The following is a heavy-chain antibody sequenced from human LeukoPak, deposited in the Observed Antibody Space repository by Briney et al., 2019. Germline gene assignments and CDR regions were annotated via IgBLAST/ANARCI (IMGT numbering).Heavy chain of an antibody. J-gene: IGHJ6*02. CDR3: ASPPFNYYYYYGMDV. CDR1: GFTFSSYA. D-gene: IGHD2/OR15-2a*01. CDR2: ISYDGSNK. Sequence: GGSLRLSCAASGFTFSSYAMHWVRQAPGKGLEWVAVISYDGSNKYYADSVKGRFTISRDNSKNTLYLQMNSLRAEDTAVYYCASPPFNYYYYYGMDVWGQGTTVTVSS. V-gene: IGHV3-30-3*01.